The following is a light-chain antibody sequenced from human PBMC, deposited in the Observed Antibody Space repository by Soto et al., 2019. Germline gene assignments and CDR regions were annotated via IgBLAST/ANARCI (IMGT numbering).Light chain of an antibody. Sequence: EIVMTQSPATLSVSPGERATLSCRASHGVGNNLAWYQQKPGQAPRLLIYSASSRATGIPDRFSGSGSGTHFTLTISRLEPEDFAVYYCQQYGIVFGPGTKVDIK. V-gene: IGKV3-20*01. CDR1: HGVGNN. J-gene: IGKJ3*01. CDR2: SAS. CDR3: QQYGIV.